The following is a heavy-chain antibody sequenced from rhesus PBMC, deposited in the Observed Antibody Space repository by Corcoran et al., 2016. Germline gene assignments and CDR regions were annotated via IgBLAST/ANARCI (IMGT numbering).Heavy chain of an antibody. J-gene: IGHJ4*01. CDR3: ARDLSGGAAAGCFDY. D-gene: IGHD6-31*01. Sequence: QVPLQESGPGLLKPSETLSLTCAVSGGSISGGYGWGGVRKPPGKGLEVIGSIYSSSGHTYYNPSLKSRVTISTDTSKNQFSLKLSSVTAADTAVYYCARDLSGGAAAGCFDYWGQGVLVTVSS. CDR1: GGSISGGYG. V-gene: IGHV4S7*01. CDR2: IYSSSGHT.